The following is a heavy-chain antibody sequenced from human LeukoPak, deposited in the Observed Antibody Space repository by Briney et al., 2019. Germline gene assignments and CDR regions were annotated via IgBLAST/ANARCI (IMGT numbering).Heavy chain of an antibody. D-gene: IGHD6-13*01. V-gene: IGHV3-7*01. CDR2: IKQDGSEK. Sequence: PGGSLRLSCAASGFTFSSYWMSWVRQASGKGLEWVANIKQDGSEKYYVDSVKGRFTISRDNAKNSLYLQMNSLRAEDTAVYYCAREFSSSWYVGYYYYMDVWGKGTTVTVSS. CDR3: AREFSSSWYVGYYYYMDV. J-gene: IGHJ6*03. CDR1: GFTFSSYW.